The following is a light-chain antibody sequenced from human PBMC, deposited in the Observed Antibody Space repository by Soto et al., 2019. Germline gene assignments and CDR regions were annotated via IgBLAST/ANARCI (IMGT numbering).Light chain of an antibody. V-gene: IGLV2-14*01. CDR3: SSYTSTNTLVV. CDR1: ISDVGGYNY. J-gene: IGLJ3*02. Sequence: QSALTQPASVSGSPGQSITISCTGAISDVGGYNYVSWYQHRPGKAPKLIIYEVTNRPSGVSNRFSASKSGNTASLTISGLQTEDEADYYCSSYTSTNTLVVFGGGTKLTVL. CDR2: EVT.